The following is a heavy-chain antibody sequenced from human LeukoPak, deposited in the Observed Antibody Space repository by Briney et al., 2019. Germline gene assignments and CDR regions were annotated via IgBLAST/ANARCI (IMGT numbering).Heavy chain of an antibody. CDR2: ISYDGSNK. V-gene: IGHV3-30*04. D-gene: IGHD1-26*01. Sequence: GGSLRLSCAASGFTFSSYAMHWVRQAPGKGLEWVAVISYDGSNKYNADSVKGRFTISRDNSKNTLYLQMNSLRAEDTAVYYCARVGWELLGPFDYWGQGTLVTVSS. J-gene: IGHJ4*02. CDR3: ARVGWELLGPFDY. CDR1: GFTFSSYA.